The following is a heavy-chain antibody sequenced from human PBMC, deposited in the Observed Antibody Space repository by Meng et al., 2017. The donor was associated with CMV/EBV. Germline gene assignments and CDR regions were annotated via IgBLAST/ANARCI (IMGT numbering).Heavy chain of an antibody. CDR2: IYSGGST. CDR1: GFTVSSNY. D-gene: IGHD6-6*01. V-gene: IGHV3-53*01. Sequence: GESLKISCAASGFTVSSNYMSWVRQAPGKGLEWVSVIYSGGSTYYADSVKGRFTISRDNSKNTLYLQMNSLRAEDTAVYYCARVEYSSSSLNYYYYGMDVWGQGTTVTVSS. J-gene: IGHJ6*02. CDR3: ARVEYSSSSLNYYYYGMDV.